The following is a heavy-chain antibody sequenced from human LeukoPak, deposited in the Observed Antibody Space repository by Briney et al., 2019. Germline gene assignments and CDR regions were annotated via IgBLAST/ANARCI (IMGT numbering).Heavy chain of an antibody. Sequence: SETLSLTCTVSGDSISSCNYYWGWIRQPPGKGLEWIGSIYCSGSTYYNPSLKSRVTISIDTSKSHFSLKLSSVTAADMAVYYCARHDVSYSNYGTWGQGTLVTVSS. CDR2: IYCSGST. CDR1: GDSISSCNYY. CDR3: ARHDVSYSNYGT. D-gene: IGHD4-11*01. J-gene: IGHJ5*02. V-gene: IGHV4-39*01.